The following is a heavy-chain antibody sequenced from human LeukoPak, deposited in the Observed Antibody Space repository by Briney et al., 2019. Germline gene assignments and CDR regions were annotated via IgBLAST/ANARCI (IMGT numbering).Heavy chain of an antibody. CDR3: ARTAAAGLYYYYYMDV. D-gene: IGHD6-13*01. CDR1: GYTFTGYY. V-gene: IGHV1-2*02. J-gene: IGHJ6*03. Sequence: ASVKVSCKASGYTFTGYYMHWVRQAPGQGLEWMGWINPNSGGTNYAQKFQGRVTMTRDTSISTAYMELSRLRSDDTAVYYYARTAAAGLYYYYYMDVWGKGTTVTVSS. CDR2: INPNSGGT.